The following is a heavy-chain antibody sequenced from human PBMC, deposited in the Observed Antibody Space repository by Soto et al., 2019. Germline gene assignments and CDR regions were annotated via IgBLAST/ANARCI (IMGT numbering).Heavy chain of an antibody. J-gene: IGHJ6*02. CDR2: INPNSGDT. V-gene: IGHV1-2*02. CDR3: ARDRGAGYYGMDI. Sequence: RASVKVSCKASEYTFTVYHMHWVRQAPGRGLEWMGRINPNSGDTNFAQTFQGRVAMTRDTSISTAYMELSRLTSDDTAVYYCARDRGAGYYGMDIWGQGTTVTVSS. CDR1: EYTFTVYH. D-gene: IGHD3-16*01.